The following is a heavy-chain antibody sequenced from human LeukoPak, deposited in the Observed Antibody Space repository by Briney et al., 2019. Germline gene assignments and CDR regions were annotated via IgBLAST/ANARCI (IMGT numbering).Heavy chain of an antibody. CDR3: ARENGWFGELFPFDY. CDR1: GYSISSGYY. V-gene: IGHV4-38-2*02. CDR2: IYHSGST. J-gene: IGHJ4*02. D-gene: IGHD3-10*01. Sequence: SETLSLTCTVSGYSISSGYYWGWIRQPPGKGLEWIGSIYHSGSTYYNPSLKSRVTISVDTSKNQFSLKLSSVTAADTAVYYCARENGWFGELFPFDYWGQGTLVTVSS.